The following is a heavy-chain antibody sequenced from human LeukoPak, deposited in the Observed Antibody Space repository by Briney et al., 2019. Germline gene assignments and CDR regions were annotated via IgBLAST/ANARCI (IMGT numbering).Heavy chain of an antibody. CDR3: ARGSPRGYGSGSYVRSWFDL. CDR2: INHSGST. Sequence: SETLSLTCAVYGGSFSGYYWSWIRQPPGKGLEWIGEINHSGSTNYNPSLKSRVTISVDTSKNQFSLKLSSVTAADTAVYYCARGSPRGYGSGSYVRSWFDLWGQGTLVTVSS. CDR1: GGSFSGYY. J-gene: IGHJ5*02. D-gene: IGHD3-10*01. V-gene: IGHV4-34*01.